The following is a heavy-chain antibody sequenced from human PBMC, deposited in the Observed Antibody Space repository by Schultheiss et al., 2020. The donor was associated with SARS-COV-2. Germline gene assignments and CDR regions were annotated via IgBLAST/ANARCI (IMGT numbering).Heavy chain of an antibody. J-gene: IGHJ5*02. V-gene: IGHV3-23*01. CDR1: GFTFSSYE. Sequence: GGSLRLSCAASGFTFSSYEMNWVRQAPGKGLEWVSAISGSGGSTYYADSVKGRFTISRDNSKNTLYLQMNSLRAEDTAVYYCARAVYGDYGDWFDPWGQGTLVTVSS. CDR2: ISGSGGST. CDR3: ARAVYGDYGDWFDP. D-gene: IGHD4-17*01.